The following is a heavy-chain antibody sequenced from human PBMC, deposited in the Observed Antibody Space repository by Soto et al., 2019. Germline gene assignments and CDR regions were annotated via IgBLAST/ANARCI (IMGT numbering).Heavy chain of an antibody. CDR2: ISGSGDSV. Sequence: EAQLLESGGGFVQPGGSLRLSCAASGFTFSSYAMSWVRQAPGKGLEWVSAISGSGDSVYYAVSGKGRFTISRDNSKNTLYLQMYSLRAEDTAVYYCAKDRYSGYDSGYWGQGTLVTVSS. V-gene: IGHV3-23*01. CDR3: AKDRYSGYDSGY. D-gene: IGHD5-12*01. J-gene: IGHJ4*02. CDR1: GFTFSSYA.